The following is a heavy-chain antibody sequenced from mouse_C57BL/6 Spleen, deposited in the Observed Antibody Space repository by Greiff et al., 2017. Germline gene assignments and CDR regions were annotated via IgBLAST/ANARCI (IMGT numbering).Heavy chain of an antibody. CDR2: IYPGDGDS. J-gene: IGHJ2*01. CDR3: ARGQTAQAPGDD. V-gene: IGHV1-82*01. CDR1: GYAFSSSW. Sequence: VQLQQSGPELVKPGASVKISCKASGYAFSSSWMNWVKQRPGKGLEWIGRIYPGDGDSNYNGKFKGKATLTAGKSSSTAYMQLSSLTSEDSAVYFCARGQTAQAPGDDWGQGTTLTVSA. D-gene: IGHD3-2*02.